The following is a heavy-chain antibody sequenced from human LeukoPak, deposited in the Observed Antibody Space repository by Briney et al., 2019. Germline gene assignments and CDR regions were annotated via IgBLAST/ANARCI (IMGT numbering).Heavy chain of an antibody. J-gene: IGHJ4*02. CDR3: ARAVDSSGWYDY. D-gene: IGHD6-19*01. CDR2: IIPIFGTA. CDR1: GGTFSSYA. Sequence: ASVKVSCKASGGTFSSYAISWVRQAPGQGLEWMGGIIPIFGTANYAQKFQGRVTITADKSTSTAYMELSSLRSEDTAVYYCARAVDSSGWYDYWGQGTLVTVSS. V-gene: IGHV1-69*06.